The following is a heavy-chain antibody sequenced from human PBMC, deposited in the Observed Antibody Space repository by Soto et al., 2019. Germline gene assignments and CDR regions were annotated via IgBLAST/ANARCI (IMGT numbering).Heavy chain of an antibody. D-gene: IGHD2-2*01. CDR1: GFTFSGYW. CDR3: ARDPGPRSASIRGLGWFDP. CDR2: INRDGSEE. J-gene: IGHJ5*02. Sequence: EMLLVESGGGLVQPGGSLRLSCVASGFTFSGYWMSWVRQAPGKGLEWVANINRDGSEEHYVDSVKGRFTISRDNAKNSVYLQMDSLSGDDSAVYYCARDPGPRSASIRGLGWFDPWGQGTLVIVSS. V-gene: IGHV3-7*03.